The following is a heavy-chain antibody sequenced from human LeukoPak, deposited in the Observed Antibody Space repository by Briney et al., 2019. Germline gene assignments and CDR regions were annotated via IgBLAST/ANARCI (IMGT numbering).Heavy chain of an antibody. CDR3: ARRTGFWSGYSFDY. V-gene: IGHV4-4*07. D-gene: IGHD3-3*01. CDR1: GGSISSYH. Sequence: PSETLSLTCTVSGGSISSYHWTWIRQPAGKGLEWIGRIYPSGTTNYNPSLKSRVTISVDTSKNQFSLKLSSVTAADTAVYYCARRTGFWSGYSFDYWGQGTLVTVSS. CDR2: IYPSGTT. J-gene: IGHJ4*02.